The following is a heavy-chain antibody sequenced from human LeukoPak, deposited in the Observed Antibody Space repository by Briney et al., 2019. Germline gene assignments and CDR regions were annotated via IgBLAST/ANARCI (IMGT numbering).Heavy chain of an antibody. CDR3: ARELLWFGDVDAFDI. Sequence: ASVKVSCKASGYTFTSYGISWVRQAPGQGLEWMGWISAYNGNTNYAQKLQGRVTMTTDTSTSTAYMELRSLRSDDTAVYYSARELLWFGDVDAFDIWGQGTMVTVSS. D-gene: IGHD3-10*01. CDR2: ISAYNGNT. V-gene: IGHV1-18*01. CDR1: GYTFTSYG. J-gene: IGHJ3*02.